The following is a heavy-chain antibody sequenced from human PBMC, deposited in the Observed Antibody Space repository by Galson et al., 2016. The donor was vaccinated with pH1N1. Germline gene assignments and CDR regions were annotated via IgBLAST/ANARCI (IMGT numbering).Heavy chain of an antibody. CDR2: ISPIFGSL. CDR1: GDTFSNSA. CDR3: ACAGPHAREILYYSYGMDV. D-gene: IGHD3-10*01. Sequence: SVKVSCKASGDTFSNSAISWVRQAPGQGLEWMGGISPIFGSLNYAQKFQGRLTITADIFTKTAYMEVTSLRSDDTAIYYCACAGPHAREILYYSYGMDVWGQGTTVTVFS. V-gene: IGHV1-69*06. J-gene: IGHJ6*02.